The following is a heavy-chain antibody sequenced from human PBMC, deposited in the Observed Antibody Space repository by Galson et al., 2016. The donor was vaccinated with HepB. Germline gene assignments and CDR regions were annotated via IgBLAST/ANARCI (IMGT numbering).Heavy chain of an antibody. Sequence: SVKVSCKASGYTFTDYDINWVRQATGQGLEWMGRMNPDRGDTASAQKFQGRLTMTSNTSTRTAYMELSSLRSEDTAVYYCARDRRHCSSVSCYTSNDYFHGMDVWGQGTTVTVS. J-gene: IGHJ6*02. D-gene: IGHD2-2*02. V-gene: IGHV1-8*01. CDR2: MNPDRGDT. CDR1: GYTFTDYD. CDR3: ARDRRHCSSVSCYTSNDYFHGMDV.